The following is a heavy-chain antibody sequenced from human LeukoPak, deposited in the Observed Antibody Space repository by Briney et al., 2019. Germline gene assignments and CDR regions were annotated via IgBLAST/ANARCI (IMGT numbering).Heavy chain of an antibody. CDR2: IYSSGST. Sequence: SETLSLTCTVSGGSISSGGYYWSWIRQHPGKGLEWIGYIYSSGSTYYSPSLKSQLTISLDTSKNQFSLKLSSVTAADTGVYYCARTDSSGYYGHYWGQGTLVTVSS. V-gene: IGHV4-31*01. J-gene: IGHJ4*02. CDR3: ARTDSSGYYGHY. D-gene: IGHD3-22*01. CDR1: GGSISSGGYY.